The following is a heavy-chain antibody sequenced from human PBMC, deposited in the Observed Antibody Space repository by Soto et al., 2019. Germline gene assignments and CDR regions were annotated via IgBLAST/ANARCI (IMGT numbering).Heavy chain of an antibody. Sequence: QVQLVQSGAEVKRPGSSVKVSCKASGDTFSFYSINWVRQAPGLGLEWMGRVNPILSMSNYAQRFQGRVTMTADKSTSTAYMELSGLRSEDTAMYYCATSYGSGYRAIDYWGQGALVTVSS. J-gene: IGHJ4*02. CDR2: VNPILSMS. V-gene: IGHV1-69*04. CDR1: GDTFSFYS. CDR3: ATSYGSGYRAIDY. D-gene: IGHD3-10*01.